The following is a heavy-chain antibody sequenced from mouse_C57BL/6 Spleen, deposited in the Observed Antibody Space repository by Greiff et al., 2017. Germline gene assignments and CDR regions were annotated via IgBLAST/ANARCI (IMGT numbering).Heavy chain of an antibody. CDR1: GYAFSSYW. V-gene: IGHV1-80*01. CDR2: IYPGDGDT. CDR3: AKDVGYAMDY. Sequence: LQQSGASVKISCKASGYAFSSYWMNWVKQRPGKGLEWIGQIYPGDGDTNYNGKFKGKATLTAEKSSSTAYMQLSSLTSEDSAVYFCAKDVGYAMDYWGQGTSVTVSS. J-gene: IGHJ4*01.